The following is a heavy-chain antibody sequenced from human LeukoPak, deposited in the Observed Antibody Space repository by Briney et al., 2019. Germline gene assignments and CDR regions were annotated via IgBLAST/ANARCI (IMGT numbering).Heavy chain of an antibody. Sequence: GRSLRLSCAASGFTFSSYAMHWVRQAPGKGLEWVAVISYDGSNKYYADSVKGRFTISRDNSKNTLYLQMNSLRAEDTAVYFCARGPYSYDSSGAFDIWGQGTMVTVSS. V-gene: IGHV3-30*04. J-gene: IGHJ3*02. CDR2: ISYDGSNK. D-gene: IGHD3-22*01. CDR3: ARGPYSYDSSGAFDI. CDR1: GFTFSSYA.